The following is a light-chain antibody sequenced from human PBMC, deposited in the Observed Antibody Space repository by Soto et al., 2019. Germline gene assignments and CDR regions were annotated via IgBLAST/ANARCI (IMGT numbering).Light chain of an antibody. CDR1: QSVSSN. Sequence: EIVMTQSPATLSVSPGERATLSCRASQSVSSNLAWYQQKPGQAPRLLIYGASTRATGIPTRFSDSGSGTEFTLTISSLQSEDFAFYYCQQYNNWPPYTFGQGTKLEIK. V-gene: IGKV3-15*01. CDR2: GAS. J-gene: IGKJ2*01. CDR3: QQYNNWPPYT.